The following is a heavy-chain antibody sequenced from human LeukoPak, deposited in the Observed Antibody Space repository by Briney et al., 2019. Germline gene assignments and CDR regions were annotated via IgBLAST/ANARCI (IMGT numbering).Heavy chain of an antibody. CDR3: ARDPYSKIFGG. D-gene: IGHD3-3*01. CDR2: ITGGDDT. J-gene: IGHJ4*02. Sequence: GGSLSLTCAASGLTVNNNYMSWVRQAPGRGLQWVSLITGGDDTYYADSVKGRFTISRDNSKSTLYLQMNSLRPDDTAVYYCARDPYSKIFGGWGQGTLVTVSS. V-gene: IGHV3-66*02. CDR1: GLTVNNNY.